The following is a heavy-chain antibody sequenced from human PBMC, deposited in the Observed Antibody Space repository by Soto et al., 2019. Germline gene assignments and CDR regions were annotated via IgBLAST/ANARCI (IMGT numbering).Heavy chain of an antibody. CDR1: GYTFTGYY. CDR2: INPNSGGT. Sequence: ASVKVSCKASGYTFTGYYMHWVRQAPGQGPEWMGWINPNSGGTNYAQKFQGRVTMTRDTSISTAYMELSRLRSDDTAVYYCARALGYYDSSGYYPFDYWGQGTLVTVSS. D-gene: IGHD3-22*01. CDR3: ARALGYYDSSGYYPFDY. V-gene: IGHV1-2*02. J-gene: IGHJ4*02.